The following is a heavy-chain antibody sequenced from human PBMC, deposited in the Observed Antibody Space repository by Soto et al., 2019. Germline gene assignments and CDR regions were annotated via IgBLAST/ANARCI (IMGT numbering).Heavy chain of an antibody. Sequence: PGGSLRLSCAASGFTFSSYGMHWVRQAPGKGLEWVAVISYDGSNKYYADSVKGRFTISRDNSKNTLYLQMNSLRAEDTAVYYCAKPYYYDSSGDYYLFDYLGLGT. CDR1: GFTFSSYG. J-gene: IGHJ4*02. CDR3: AKPYYYDSSGDYYLFDY. CDR2: ISYDGSNK. D-gene: IGHD3-22*01. V-gene: IGHV3-30*18.